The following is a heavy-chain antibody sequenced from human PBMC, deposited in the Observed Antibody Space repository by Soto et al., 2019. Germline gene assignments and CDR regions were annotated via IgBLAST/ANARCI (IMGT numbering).Heavy chain of an antibody. J-gene: IGHJ4*02. D-gene: IGHD4-17*01. V-gene: IGHV1-18*01. CDR3: ARGADYGGYVVPDY. CDR1: GYTFTSYG. CDR2: ISAYNGNT. Sequence: ASVKVSCKASGYTFTSYGISWVRQAPGQGLEWMGWISAYNGNTNYAQKLQSRVTMTTDTSTSTAYMELRSPRSDDTAVYYCARGADYGGYVVPDYWGQGTLVTVSS.